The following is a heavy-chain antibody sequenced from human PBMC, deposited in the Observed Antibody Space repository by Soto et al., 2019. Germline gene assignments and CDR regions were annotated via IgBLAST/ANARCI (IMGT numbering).Heavy chain of an antibody. Sequence: SETLSLTCTVSGGSISSYYWSWIRQPPGKGLEWIGYIYYSGSTNYNPSLKSRVTISVDTSKNQFSLKLSSVTAADTAVYYCARFRDQTGAFDSWGQGTLVTVSS. CDR2: IYYSGST. V-gene: IGHV4-59*01. J-gene: IGHJ4*02. CDR1: GGSISSYY. D-gene: IGHD7-27*01. CDR3: ARFRDQTGAFDS.